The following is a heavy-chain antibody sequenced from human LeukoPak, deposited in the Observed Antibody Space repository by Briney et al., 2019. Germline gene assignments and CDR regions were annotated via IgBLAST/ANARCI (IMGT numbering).Heavy chain of an antibody. J-gene: IGHJ4*02. Sequence: GGSLRLSCAASGFTFSSYEMNWVRQAPGKGLEWVSYISFSGSTIYYADSVKGRFTISRDNSKNTLFLQMNSLRAEDTAIYYCAKDRDYYGSGSDYWGQGTLVTVSS. D-gene: IGHD3-10*01. CDR1: GFTFSSYE. CDR2: ISFSGSTI. CDR3: AKDRDYYGSGSDY. V-gene: IGHV3-48*03.